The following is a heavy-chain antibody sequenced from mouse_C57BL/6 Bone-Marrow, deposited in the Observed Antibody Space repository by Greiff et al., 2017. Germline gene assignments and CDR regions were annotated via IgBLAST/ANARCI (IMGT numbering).Heavy chain of an antibody. CDR2: ISNLAYSI. V-gene: IGHV5-15*01. D-gene: IGHD2-5*01. CDR1: GFNFSDYG. CDR3: ARQVIYYSNYVGVYFDY. J-gene: IGHJ2*01. Sequence: EVMLVESGGGLVQPGGSLKLSCAASGFNFSDYGMAWVRQAPGKGPEWVAFISNLAYSIYYADTVKGRFTITRENAKNTMYLEMSSLRSEDTAMYYCARQVIYYSNYVGVYFDYWGQGTTLTVSS.